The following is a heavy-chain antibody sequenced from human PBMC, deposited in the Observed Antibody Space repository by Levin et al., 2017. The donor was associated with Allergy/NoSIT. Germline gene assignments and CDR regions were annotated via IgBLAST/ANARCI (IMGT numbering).Heavy chain of an antibody. CDR3: ARDAGGYGDYKSIYYFDY. Sequence: GESLKISCAASGFTFSRYSMNWVRQAPGKGLEWVSSISSSSTYIYYADSVKGRFTISRDNAKNSLYLQMNSLRAEDTAVHFCARDAGGYGDYKSIYYFDYWGQGTLVTVSS. D-gene: IGHD4-17*01. CDR2: ISSSSTYI. J-gene: IGHJ4*02. CDR1: GFTFSRYS. V-gene: IGHV3-21*01.